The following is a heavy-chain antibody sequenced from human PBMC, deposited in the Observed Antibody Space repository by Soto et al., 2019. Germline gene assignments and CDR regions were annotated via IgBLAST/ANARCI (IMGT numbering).Heavy chain of an antibody. CDR1: GFAFSSYG. CDR3: SPGSYSSGWYFDY. D-gene: IGHD6-19*01. V-gene: IGHV3-30*03. Sequence: VPPGGSLRLSCAASGFAFSSYGMHWVRQAPGKGLEWVAVISYDGSNKYYADSVKGRFTISRDNSKNTLYLQMNSLRAEDTAVYYCSPGSYSSGWYFDYWGQGTLVTVSS. J-gene: IGHJ4*02. CDR2: ISYDGSNK.